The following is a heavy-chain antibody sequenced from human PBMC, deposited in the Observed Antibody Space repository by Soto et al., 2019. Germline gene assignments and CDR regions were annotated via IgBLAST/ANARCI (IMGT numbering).Heavy chain of an antibody. CDR3: AKPQCSRHYYFGMEV. D-gene: IGHD2-8*01. J-gene: IGHJ6*02. Sequence: QVQLVQSGAEVKKPGASVKVSCKASGYTFTSFYMHWVRQAPGQGLEWMGIINSSGSTTDYAQKCQGRVTMTRDTSTNTYYMELSSLTSEDTAVYYCAKPQCSRHYYFGMEVWGQGTAVTVSS. CDR2: INSSGSTT. CDR1: GYTFTSFY. V-gene: IGHV1-46*01.